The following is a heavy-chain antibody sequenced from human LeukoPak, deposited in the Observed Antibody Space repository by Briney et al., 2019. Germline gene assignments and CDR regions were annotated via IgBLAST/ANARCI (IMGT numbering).Heavy chain of an antibody. CDR3: ARDPAHCSSTSCYKHYYGMDV. CDR2: IIPIFGTA. J-gene: IGHJ6*02. CDR1: GGTFISYA. V-gene: IGHV1-69*13. D-gene: IGHD2-2*02. Sequence: SVKVSCKASGGTFISYAISWVRQAPGQGLEWMGGIIPIFGTANYAQRFQGRVTITADESTSTAYMELSSLRSEDTAVYYCARDPAHCSSTSCYKHYYGMDVWGQGTTVTVSS.